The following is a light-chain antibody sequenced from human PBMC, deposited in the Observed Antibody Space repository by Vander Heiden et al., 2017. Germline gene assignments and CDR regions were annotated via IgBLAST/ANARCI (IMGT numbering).Light chain of an antibody. CDR3: QKYNGFPWT. V-gene: IGKV1-5*03. Sequence: DIQMTQSPATLSASVGDRVTITCRASQGISKWLAWYQQKPWKAPKLLVYQASRLENGVPSRFSGGGSGTEFTLTISSLQPDDFATYFCQKYNGFPWTFGQGTKVEIK. J-gene: IGKJ1*01. CDR1: QGISKW. CDR2: QAS.